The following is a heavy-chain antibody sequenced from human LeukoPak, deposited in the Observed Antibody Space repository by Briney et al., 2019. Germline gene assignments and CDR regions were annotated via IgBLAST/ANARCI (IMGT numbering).Heavy chain of an antibody. Sequence: KPSETLSLTCTVSGGSISSYYWSWIRQPPGKGLEWIGYIYYSGSTNYNPSLKSRVTISVDTSKNQFSLKLSSVTAADTAVYYCARVGSSMMGLHADWFDPWGQGTLVTVSS. J-gene: IGHJ5*02. D-gene: IGHD6-6*01. CDR2: IYYSGST. CDR3: ARVGSSMMGLHADWFDP. V-gene: IGHV4-59*01. CDR1: GGSISSYY.